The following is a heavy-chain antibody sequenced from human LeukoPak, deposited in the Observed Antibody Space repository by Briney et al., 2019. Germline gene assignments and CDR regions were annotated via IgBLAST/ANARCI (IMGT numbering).Heavy chain of an antibody. D-gene: IGHD1-14*01. J-gene: IGHJ1*01. CDR1: GFTFSSNW. Sequence: PGGSLRLSCAASGFTFSSNWMSWVRQAPGKGLEWVANIKQDGSEKHYVDSVKGRFTISRDNAESSLHLEMNSLRVEDTAVYYCARDRYFQYWGQGTLVTVSS. CDR2: IKQDGSEK. V-gene: IGHV3-7*01. CDR3: ARDRYFQY.